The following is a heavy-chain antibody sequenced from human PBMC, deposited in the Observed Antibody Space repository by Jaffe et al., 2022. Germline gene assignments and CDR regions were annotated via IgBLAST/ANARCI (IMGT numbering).Heavy chain of an antibody. V-gene: IGHV3-23*01. CDR1: GFTFSSYA. J-gene: IGHJ4*02. Sequence: EVQLLESGGGLVQPGGSLRLSCAASGFTFSSYAMSWVRQAPGKGLEWVSGISSSGAGTDYADSVKGRFTISRDKSKNTLYLQMNSLRGEDTAIYYCAKGALGYCSGGTCYYFDSWGQGALVTVSS. D-gene: IGHD2-15*01. CDR2: ISSSGAGT. CDR3: AKGALGYCSGGTCYYFDS.